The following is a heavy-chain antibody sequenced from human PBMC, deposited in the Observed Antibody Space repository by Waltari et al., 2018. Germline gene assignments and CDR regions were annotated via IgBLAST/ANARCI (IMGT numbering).Heavy chain of an antibody. V-gene: IGHV4-4*02. Sequence: QVQLQESGPGLVKPSGHLSLTCAVSGGSISRRNWWRWVRQHPGQGLEWIGEIYHSGSTNNNPSLKSRVTISVDKSKNQFSLKLSSVTAADTAVYYCARDGGGAVVGPRDWYFDLWGRGTLVTVSS. J-gene: IGHJ2*01. CDR2: IYHSGST. CDR3: ARDGGGAVVGPRDWYFDL. D-gene: IGHD6-19*01. CDR1: GGSISRRNW.